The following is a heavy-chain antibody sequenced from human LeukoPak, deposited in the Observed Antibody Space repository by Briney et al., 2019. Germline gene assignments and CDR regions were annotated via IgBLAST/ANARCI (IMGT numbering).Heavy chain of an antibody. Sequence: SETLSLTCTVYGGSISSSSYYWGWIRQPPGKGLEWIGSIYYSGSTYYNPSLKSRVTISVDTSKNQFSLKLSSVTAADTAVYYCTREGGGSTRDNWFDPWGQGTLVTVSS. CDR3: TREGGGSTRDNWFDP. CDR1: GGSISSSSYY. D-gene: IGHD2-2*01. V-gene: IGHV4-39*07. CDR2: IYYSGST. J-gene: IGHJ5*02.